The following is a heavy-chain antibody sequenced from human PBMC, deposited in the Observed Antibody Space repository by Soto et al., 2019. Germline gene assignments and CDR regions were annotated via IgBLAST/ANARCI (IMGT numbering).Heavy chain of an antibody. V-gene: IGHV4-34*01. J-gene: IGHJ4*02. CDR2: NKHSGIT. CDR1: GGSFSGYY. CDR3: AIGPRMWLAGGGY. Sequence: PSETLSLTCAVYGGSFSGYYWSWIRQPPGKGREWLGENKHSGITDYNPSLKSRITISIDTSKKQFSLKLNSVTAADTAVYYCAIGPRMWLAGGGYWGQGTQVTVSS. D-gene: IGHD6-19*01.